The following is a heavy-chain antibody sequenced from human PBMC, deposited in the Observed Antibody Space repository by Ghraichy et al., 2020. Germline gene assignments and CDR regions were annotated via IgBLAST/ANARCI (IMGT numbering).Heavy chain of an antibody. Sequence: GGSLRLSCAASGFTFSSHWMSWVRQAPGKGLEWVANINKEDGSEKYDMDSVKGRITISRDNAKNSLYLQMNSLRAEDAAVYYCARRHYGMDVWGQGTTVTVSS. CDR3: ARRHYGMDV. V-gene: IGHV3-7*04. CDR2: INKEDGSEK. J-gene: IGHJ6*02. CDR1: GFTFSSHW.